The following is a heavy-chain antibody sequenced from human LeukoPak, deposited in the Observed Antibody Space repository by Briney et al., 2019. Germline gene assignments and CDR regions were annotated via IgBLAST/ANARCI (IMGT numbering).Heavy chain of an antibody. CDR3: ALEREDDSSCYCGTEYYYDGMVV. CDR1: GGSISSYY. CDR2: IYYSGST. Sequence: ASETLSLTCTVSGGSISSYYWSWIRQPPGKGLEWIGYIYYSGSTNYNPSLKSRVTISVDTSKNQFSLKLSSVTAADTAVYYCALEREDDSSCYCGTEYYYDGMVVWGQ. V-gene: IGHV4-59*01. J-gene: IGHJ6*02. D-gene: IGHD3-22*01.